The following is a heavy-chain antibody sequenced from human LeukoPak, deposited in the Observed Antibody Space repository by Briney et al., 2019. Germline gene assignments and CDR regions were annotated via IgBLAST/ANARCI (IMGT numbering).Heavy chain of an antibody. CDR1: GGTFSSYA. D-gene: IGHD3-10*01. CDR2: IIPIFGTA. CDR3: ARDPLWFGELLNAFDI. J-gene: IGHJ3*02. V-gene: IGHV1-69*13. Sequence: GASVKVSCKASGGTFSSYAISWVRQAPGQGLEWMGGIIPIFGTANYAQKFQGRVTITADESTSTAYMELSSLRSEDTAVYYCARDPLWFGELLNAFDIWGQGTVVTVSS.